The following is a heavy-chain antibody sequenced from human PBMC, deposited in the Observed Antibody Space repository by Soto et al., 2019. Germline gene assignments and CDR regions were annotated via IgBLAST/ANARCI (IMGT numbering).Heavy chain of an antibody. CDR3: ASHLAAAGIVGWFDP. V-gene: IGHV1-3*01. CDR2: INAGNGNT. CDR1: GYTFTNYG. D-gene: IGHD6-13*01. Sequence: GASVKVSCKASGYTFTNYGITWVRRAPAQGLEWMGWINAGNGNTKYSQKFQGRVTITRDTSASTAYMELSSLRSEDTAVYYCASHLAAAGIVGWFDPWGQGTLVTVSS. J-gene: IGHJ5*02.